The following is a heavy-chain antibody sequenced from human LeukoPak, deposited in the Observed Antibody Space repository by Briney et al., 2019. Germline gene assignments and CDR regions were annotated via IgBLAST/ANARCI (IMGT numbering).Heavy chain of an antibody. Sequence: GGSLRLSCAASGFTFSNAWMSWVRQAPGKGLEWVANIKQDGSEKNYVDSVKGRFTISRDNAKNSLYLQMNSLRVEDTAVYYCAREWGYWGQGTLVTVSS. D-gene: IGHD3-16*01. CDR1: GFTFSNAW. J-gene: IGHJ4*02. V-gene: IGHV3-7*05. CDR3: AREWGY. CDR2: IKQDGSEK.